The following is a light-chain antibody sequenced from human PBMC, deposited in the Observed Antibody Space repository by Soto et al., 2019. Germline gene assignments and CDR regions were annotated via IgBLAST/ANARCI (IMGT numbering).Light chain of an antibody. CDR1: QSINTW. CDR2: DAS. Sequence: DIQMTQSPSTLSASVGDRVTTTCRASQSINTWLAWYQQKPGKAPDLLIYDASNLETGVPSRFNGSGSGTEFSLTISSLEPDDFATYYCQQYNNYLWTFGQGTKVDIK. J-gene: IGKJ1*01. V-gene: IGKV1-5*01. CDR3: QQYNNYLWT.